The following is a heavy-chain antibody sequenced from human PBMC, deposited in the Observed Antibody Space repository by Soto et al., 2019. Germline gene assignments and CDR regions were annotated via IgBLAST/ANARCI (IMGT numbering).Heavy chain of an antibody. J-gene: IGHJ4*02. CDR3: ARGSSNWAYYFDF. V-gene: IGHV3-48*02. Sequence: EVHLVESGGGLVQPGGSLRLSCAASGFTFSSYSLNWVRQAPGKGLEWVSYITSSGTTVYYAASVRGRFTISRDNAKNSLYLQMNSLRDDDTAVYYCARGSSNWAYYFDFWGQGTPVTVSS. D-gene: IGHD6-13*01. CDR1: GFTFSSYS. CDR2: ITSSGTTV.